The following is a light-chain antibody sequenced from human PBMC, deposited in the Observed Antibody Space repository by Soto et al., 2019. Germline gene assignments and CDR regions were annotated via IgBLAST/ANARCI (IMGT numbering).Light chain of an antibody. CDR2: GNS. CDR3: QSYDSSLSDVV. J-gene: IGLJ2*01. CDR1: SSNIGAGYD. Sequence: QPVLTQPPSVSGAPGQRGTISWTGSSSNIGAGYDVHWYQQLPGTAPKLLIYGNSNRPSGVPDRFSGSKSGTSASLAITGLQAEDEADYYCQSYDSSLSDVVFGGGTKVTVL. V-gene: IGLV1-40*01.